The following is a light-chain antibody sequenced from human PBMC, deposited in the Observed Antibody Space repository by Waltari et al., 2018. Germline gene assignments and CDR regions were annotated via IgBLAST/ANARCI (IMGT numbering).Light chain of an antibody. V-gene: IGKV3-20*01. CDR1: QTISGSW. CDR3: QQYDGSSVT. J-gene: IGKJ4*01. Sequence: EIVLTQSPGSLSLSPGERATLSCRASQTISGSWLTWYQQKPGQAPRLLIYGASSRATAIPDRFSGSASGTDFTLTISRLEPEDFAVYYCQQYDGSSVTFGGGTKVEIK. CDR2: GAS.